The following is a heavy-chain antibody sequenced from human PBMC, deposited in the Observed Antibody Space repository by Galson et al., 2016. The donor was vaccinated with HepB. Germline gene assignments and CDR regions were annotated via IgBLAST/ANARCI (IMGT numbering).Heavy chain of an antibody. CDR1: GFTFSNAW. D-gene: IGHD1-14*01. V-gene: IGHV3-15*01. J-gene: IGHJ1*01. CDR2: IKSKTDGGTT. CDR3: TTDTVRGSECEPGHKPPCRGA. Sequence: SLRLSCAASGFTFSNAWMSWVRQAPGKGLEWVGRIKSKTDGGTTDYAAPVKGRFTISRDDSKNTLYLQMNSLKTEDTAVYYCTTDTVRGSECEPGHKPPCRGARG.